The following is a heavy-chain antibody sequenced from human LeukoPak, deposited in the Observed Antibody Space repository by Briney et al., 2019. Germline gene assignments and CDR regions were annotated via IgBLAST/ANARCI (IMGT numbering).Heavy chain of an antibody. CDR2: ISASGGST. V-gene: IGHV3-23*01. J-gene: IGHJ6*02. Sequence: GGSLRLSCAASGFTFSSYAMNWVRQGPGKGLEWVSGISASGGSTFHADSVKGRSTISRDNSKNTVNLQMNSLRVEDTAVYYCAKGVTYGSPHGMDVWGQGTTVTVSS. D-gene: IGHD3-10*01. CDR1: GFTFSSYA. CDR3: AKGVTYGSPHGMDV.